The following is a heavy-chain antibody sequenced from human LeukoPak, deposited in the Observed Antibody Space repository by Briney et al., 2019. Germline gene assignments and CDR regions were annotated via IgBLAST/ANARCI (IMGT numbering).Heavy chain of an antibody. Sequence: SETLSLTCTVSGGSISSSSYYWGWVRQPPGKGLEWIGRIYYSGSTYYNPSLKSRVTISVDTSKNQFSLKLSSVTAADTAVYYCASYSMIVVVNAFDIWGQGTMVTVSS. CDR3: ASYSMIVVVNAFDI. CDR1: GGSISSSSYY. V-gene: IGHV4-39*01. CDR2: IYYSGST. D-gene: IGHD3-22*01. J-gene: IGHJ3*02.